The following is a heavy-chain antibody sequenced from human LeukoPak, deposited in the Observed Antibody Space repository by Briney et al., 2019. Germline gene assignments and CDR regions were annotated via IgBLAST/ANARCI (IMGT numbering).Heavy chain of an antibody. CDR3: ARGYCSGGSCYWFDP. V-gene: IGHV4-31*03. Sequence: SETLSLTCTVSGGSISSGAYYWSWIRQHPGKGLEWIGNVYYSGSTYYSPSLKSRVTISLDTSKNQFSLKLSSVTAADTAVYYCARGYCSGGSCYWFDPWGQGTLVTVSS. CDR1: GGSISSGAYY. CDR2: VYYSGST. D-gene: IGHD2-15*01. J-gene: IGHJ5*02.